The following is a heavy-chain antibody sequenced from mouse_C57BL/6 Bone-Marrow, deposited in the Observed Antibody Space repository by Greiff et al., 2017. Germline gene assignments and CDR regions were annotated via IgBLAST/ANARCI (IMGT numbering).Heavy chain of an antibody. D-gene: IGHD3-2*02. CDR3: TSSGPSWFAY. Sequence: QVQLQQSGAELVKPGASVKMSCKASGYTFTSYWITWVKQRPGQGLEWIGDIYPGTGSTNYNEKFTGKATLTVETSSSTAYLELSSLTSEDSAVFYCTSSGPSWFAYWGQGTMVTVSA. CDR1: GYTFTSYW. J-gene: IGHJ3*01. CDR2: IYPGTGST. V-gene: IGHV1-55*01.